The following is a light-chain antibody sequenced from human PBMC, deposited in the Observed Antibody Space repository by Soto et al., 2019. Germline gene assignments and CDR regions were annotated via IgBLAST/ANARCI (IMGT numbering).Light chain of an antibody. V-gene: IGKV3-20*01. J-gene: IGKJ1*01. CDR2: GAS. CDR3: QQYGSSPPTWT. Sequence: IWLPQSRGTLSWSPGERATLSCISIQSVSSSYLAWYQQKPGQAPRLLIYGASSRATGIPDRFSGGGSGTDFTLTISRLEPGDFAVYYCQQYGSSPPTWTFGQGTKVDIK. CDR1: QSVSSSY.